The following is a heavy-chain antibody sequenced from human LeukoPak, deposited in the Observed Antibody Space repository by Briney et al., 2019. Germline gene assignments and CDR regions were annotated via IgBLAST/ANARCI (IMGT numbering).Heavy chain of an antibody. CDR1: GGSISSSSYY. V-gene: IGHV4-39*01. D-gene: IGHD3-22*01. CDR3: ARQETVRSGCYPSYFDL. CDR2: IYYSGST. Sequence: SETLSLTCTVSGGSISSSSYYWGWIRQPPGKGLEWIGSIYYSGSTYYNPSLKSRVTISVDTSKNQFSLKLSSVTAADTAVYYCARQETVRSGCYPSYFDLWGRGTLVTVSS. J-gene: IGHJ2*01.